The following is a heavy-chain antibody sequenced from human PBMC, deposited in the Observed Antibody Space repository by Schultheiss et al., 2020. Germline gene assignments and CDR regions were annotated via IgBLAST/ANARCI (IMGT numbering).Heavy chain of an antibody. J-gene: IGHJ4*02. CDR1: GFTFSSYA. CDR3: AKMGCSGGSCTDFDY. D-gene: IGHD2-15*01. V-gene: IGHV3-23*01. CDR2: ISGSGGST. Sequence: GGSLRLSCAASGFTFSSYAMSRVRQAPGKGLEWVSGISGSGGSTYYADSVKGRFTISRDNPKNTLYLQTNSLRAEDTAVYYCAKMGCSGGSCTDFDYWGQGTLVTVSS.